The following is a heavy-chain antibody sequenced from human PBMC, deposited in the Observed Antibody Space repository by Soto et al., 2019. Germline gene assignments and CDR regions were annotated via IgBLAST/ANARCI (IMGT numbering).Heavy chain of an antibody. CDR3: AREGGYVDY. CDR1: GGPIRSSSHY. V-gene: IGHV4-39*02. CDR2: IDESGDS. D-gene: IGHD1-1*01. Sequence: QLQLQESGPGLVKPSETLSLTCTVSGGPIRSSSHYWGWIRQSLGTGLEWIGSIDESGDSYYNPSLKSRVTISVDTSKNQFSLKLISVTGADSAIYYCAREGGYVDYWGQGTLVTVSS. J-gene: IGHJ4*02.